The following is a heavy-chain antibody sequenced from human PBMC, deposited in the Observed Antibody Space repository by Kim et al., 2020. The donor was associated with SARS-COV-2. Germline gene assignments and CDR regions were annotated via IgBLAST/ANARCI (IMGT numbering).Heavy chain of an antibody. CDR2: INHSGST. J-gene: IGHJ6*02. V-gene: IGHV4-34*01. CDR1: GGSFSGYY. Sequence: SETLSLTCAVYGGSFSGYYWSWIRQPPGKGLEWIGEINHSGSTNYNPSLKSRVTISVDTSKNQFSLKLSSVTAADTAVYYCAREGSNGMDVWGQGTTVTV. CDR3: AREGSNGMDV.